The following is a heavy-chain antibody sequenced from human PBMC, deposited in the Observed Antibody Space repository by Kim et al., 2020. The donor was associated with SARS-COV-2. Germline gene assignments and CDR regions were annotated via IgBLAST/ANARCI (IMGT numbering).Heavy chain of an antibody. D-gene: IGHD5-12*01. CDR1: GGSISSSNW. V-gene: IGHV4-4*02. CDR3: AREEVRGYSGYDSDQTRLFDP. J-gene: IGHJ5*02. CDR2: IYHSGST. Sequence: SETLSLTCAVSGGSISSSNWWSWVRQPPGKGLEWIGEIYHSGSTNYNPSLKSRVTISVDKSKNQFSLKLSSVTAADTAVYYCAREEVRGYSGYDSDQTRLFDPWGQGTLVTVSS.